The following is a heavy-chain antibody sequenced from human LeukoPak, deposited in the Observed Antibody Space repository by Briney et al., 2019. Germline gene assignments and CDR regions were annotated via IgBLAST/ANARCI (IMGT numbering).Heavy chain of an antibody. CDR2: INPNSGGT. D-gene: IGHD5-12*01. J-gene: IGHJ4*02. CDR3: ARLDSGYDMGIYYFDY. V-gene: IGHV1-2*02. CDR1: GYTFTGYY. Sequence: ASVKVSCKASGYTFTGYYMHWVRQAPGQGLEWMGWINPNSGGTNYAQKFQGRVTMTRDTSISTAYMELSRLRSDDTAVCYCARLDSGYDMGIYYFDYWGQGTLATVSS.